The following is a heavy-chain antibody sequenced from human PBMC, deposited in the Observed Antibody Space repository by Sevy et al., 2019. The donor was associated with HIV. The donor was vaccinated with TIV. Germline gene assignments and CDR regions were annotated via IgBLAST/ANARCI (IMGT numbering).Heavy chain of an antibody. CDR2: IFNSGST. CDR3: VSLFLSYRSGWSYFDY. Sequence: GGSLRLSCAISGFTVNDKYIIWVRQAPGKGLEWVSVIFNSGSTYYADSAKGRFTISRDNSKNTVDLQMNSVRAEDTAVYYCVSLFLSYRSGWSYFDYWGQGTLVTVSS. V-gene: IGHV3-66*02. CDR1: GFTVNDKY. J-gene: IGHJ4*02. D-gene: IGHD6-19*01.